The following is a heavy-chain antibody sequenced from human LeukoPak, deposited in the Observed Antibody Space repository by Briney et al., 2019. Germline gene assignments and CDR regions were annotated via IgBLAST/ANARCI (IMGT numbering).Heavy chain of an antibody. D-gene: IGHD3-10*01. Sequence: PSETLSLTCAVYGGSFSGYYWSWIRQPPGKGLEWIGEINHSGSTNYNPSLKSRVTISVDTSKNQFSLKLSSVTAADTAVYYCARGLFITMVRGVTEFDYWGQGTLVTVSS. V-gene: IGHV4-34*01. CDR2: INHSGST. J-gene: IGHJ4*02. CDR1: GGSFSGYY. CDR3: ARGLFITMVRGVTEFDY.